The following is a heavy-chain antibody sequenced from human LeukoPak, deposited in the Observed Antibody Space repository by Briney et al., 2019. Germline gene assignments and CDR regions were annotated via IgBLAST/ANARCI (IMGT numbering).Heavy chain of an antibody. CDR1: GFTFSSYA. Sequence: PGGSLRLSWAASGFTFSSYAMSWVRQAPGKGLEWVSGISLDGATTYYAGSVEGRFTISRDNSKNTLYLQMNSLRADDTAVYYCVKDHGWLLYSWGQGTLVTVSS. D-gene: IGHD3-9*01. J-gene: IGHJ4*02. CDR3: VKDHGWLLYS. V-gene: IGHV3-23*01. CDR2: ISLDGATT.